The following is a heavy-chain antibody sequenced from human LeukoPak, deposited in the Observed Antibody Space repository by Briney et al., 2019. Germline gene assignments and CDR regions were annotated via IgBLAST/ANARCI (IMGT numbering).Heavy chain of an antibody. CDR3: ARQQHYYDSSGYYDDAFDI. CDR2: ISWNSGSI. D-gene: IGHD3-22*01. V-gene: IGHV3-9*01. CDR1: GFTFDDYA. J-gene: IGHJ3*02. Sequence: GRSLRLSCAASGFTFDDYAMHWVRQAPGKGLEWVSGISWNSGSIGYADSVKGRFTISRDNAKNSLYLQMNSLRAEDTALYYCARQQHYYDSSGYYDDAFDIWGQGTMVTVSS.